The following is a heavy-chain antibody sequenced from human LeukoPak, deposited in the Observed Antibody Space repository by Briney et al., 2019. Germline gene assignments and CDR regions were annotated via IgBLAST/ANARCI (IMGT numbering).Heavy chain of an antibody. CDR2: IWYDGSNK. CDR1: GFTFSSYG. D-gene: IGHD1-14*01. J-gene: IGHJ6*02. V-gene: IGHV3-33*01. Sequence: GGSLRLSCSASGFTFSSYGMQWVRQAPGKGLEWVAVIWYDGSNKYYADSVEGRFTISRDNSKDTPYLQMNSLRVEDTAVYYCARDGGNPRGYYHYGMDVWGQGTTVTVSS. CDR3: ARDGGNPRGYYHYGMDV.